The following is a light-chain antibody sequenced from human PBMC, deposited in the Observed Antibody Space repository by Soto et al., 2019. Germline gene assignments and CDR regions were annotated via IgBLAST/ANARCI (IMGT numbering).Light chain of an antibody. Sequence: DIQIAQSPSSVSSSVRERFTITCRASQSISSYLNWYQQKPGKAPNLLIFKSSTLQSGVPSRFSGTGSETEFTLTISSLQPDDFATYYCQQYNIYPLTFGGGTKVDIK. CDR2: KSS. CDR1: QSISSY. V-gene: IGKV1-5*03. CDR3: QQYNIYPLT. J-gene: IGKJ4*01.